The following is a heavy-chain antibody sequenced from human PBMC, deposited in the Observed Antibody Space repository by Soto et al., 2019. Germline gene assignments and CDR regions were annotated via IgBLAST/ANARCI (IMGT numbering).Heavy chain of an antibody. J-gene: IGHJ5*02. V-gene: IGHV4-39*01. D-gene: IGHD1-7*01. CDR1: GGSISSSSYY. CDR2: IYYSGST. Sequence: SETLSLTCTVSGGSISSSSYYWGWIRQPPGKGLEWIGSIYYSGSTYYNPSLKSRVTISVDTSKNQFSLKLSSVTAADTAVYYCARHFRQTGTLGWFDPWGQGTLVTVS. CDR3: ARHFRQTGTLGWFDP.